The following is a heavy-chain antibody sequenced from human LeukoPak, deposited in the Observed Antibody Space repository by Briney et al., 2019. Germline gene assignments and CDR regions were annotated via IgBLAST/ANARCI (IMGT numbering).Heavy chain of an antibody. CDR1: GGSFSGYY. V-gene: IGHV4-34*01. Sequence: SETLSLTCAVSGGSFSGYYWSWIRQPPGKGLEWIGEINHSGSTNFNPSLKSRVTVSVDTSKNQFSLKLSSWTAADTAVYYCARKGYCSSTSCYTGGSIDYWGQGTLVTVSS. D-gene: IGHD2-2*02. CDR2: INHSGST. CDR3: ARKGYCSSTSCYTGGSIDY. J-gene: IGHJ4*02.